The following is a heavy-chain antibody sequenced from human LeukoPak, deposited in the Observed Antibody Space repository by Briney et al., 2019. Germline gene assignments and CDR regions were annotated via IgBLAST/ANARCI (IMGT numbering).Heavy chain of an antibody. D-gene: IGHD4-17*01. CDR1: GFTFTNSW. CDR2: IKQDGSEK. Sequence: GGPLRLSCAASGFTFTNSWMAWVRQAPGKGLEWVANIKQDGSEKYYVDSVKGRFTISRDNAKNSLYLQMNSLRAEDSAVYYCARGDYGDSDYFDYWGQGTLVTVSS. CDR3: ARGDYGDSDYFDY. V-gene: IGHV3-7*01. J-gene: IGHJ4*02.